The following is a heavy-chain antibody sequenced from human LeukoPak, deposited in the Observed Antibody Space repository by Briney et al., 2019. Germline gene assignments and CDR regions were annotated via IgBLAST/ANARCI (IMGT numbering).Heavy chain of an antibody. D-gene: IGHD2-2*01. CDR2: IYYSGST. CDR1: GGSISSGDYY. J-gene: IGHJ3*02. V-gene: IGHV4-30-4*01. Sequence: SETLSLTCTVSGGSISSGDYYWSWLRQPPGTGLEWIGYIYYSGSTYYNPSLKSRVTISVDTSKNQFSLKLSSVTAADTAVYYCAREWKDIVVVPAVTGAFDIWGQGTMVTVSS. CDR3: AREWKDIVVVPAVTGAFDI.